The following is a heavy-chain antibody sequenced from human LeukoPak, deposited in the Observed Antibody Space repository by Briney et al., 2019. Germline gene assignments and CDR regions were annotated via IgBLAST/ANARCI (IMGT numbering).Heavy chain of an antibody. CDR2: INPNSGGT. Sequence: ASVKVSCKASGYTFTGYYMHWVRQAPGQGLEWMGWINPNSGGTNYAQKFQGRVTMTRDTSISTAYMELSRLRSDDTAVYYCARDVVAAIEDWFDPWGQGTLVTVSS. V-gene: IGHV1-2*02. D-gene: IGHD2-15*01. J-gene: IGHJ5*02. CDR3: ARDVVAAIEDWFDP. CDR1: GYTFTGYY.